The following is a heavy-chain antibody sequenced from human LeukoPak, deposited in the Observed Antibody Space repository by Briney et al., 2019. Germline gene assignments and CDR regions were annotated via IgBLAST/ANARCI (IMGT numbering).Heavy chain of an antibody. V-gene: IGHV1-69*05. CDR1: GGTFSSYA. CDR2: SIPIFCTG. CDR3: ASLVLRSYYYYMDV. J-gene: IGHJ6*03. D-gene: IGHD1-14*01. Sequence: SVKVSCKGSGGTFSSYAISWVRQAPGQGLEWMGRSIPIFCTGNYAQKFQGRVTIPTDEYTRTAYMELSSLRSEHTDVYLCASLVLRSYYYYMDVWAKRTSVSVFS.